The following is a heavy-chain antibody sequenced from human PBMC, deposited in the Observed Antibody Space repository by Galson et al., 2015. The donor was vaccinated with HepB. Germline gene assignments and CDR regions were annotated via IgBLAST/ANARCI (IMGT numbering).Heavy chain of an antibody. D-gene: IGHD5-18*01. CDR3: ARVGTTAMVAGMDV. Sequence: SLRLSCAASGFTFSSYAMHWVRQAPGKGLEWVAVISYDGSNKYYADSVKGRFTISRDNSKNTLYLQMNSLRAEDTAVYYCARVGTTAMVAGMDVWGQGTTVTVSS. V-gene: IGHV3-30*04. J-gene: IGHJ6*02. CDR1: GFTFSSYA. CDR2: ISYDGSNK.